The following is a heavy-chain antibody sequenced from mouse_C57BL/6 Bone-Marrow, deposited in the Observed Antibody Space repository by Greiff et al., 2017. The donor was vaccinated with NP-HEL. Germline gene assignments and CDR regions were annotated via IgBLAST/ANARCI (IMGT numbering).Heavy chain of an antibody. V-gene: IGHV8-8*01. J-gene: IGHJ1*03. Sequence: QVTLKVSGPGILQPSQTLSLTCSFSGFSLSTFGMGVGWIRQPSGKGLEWLAHIWWDDDKYYNPALKSRLTISKDTSKNQVFRKSANVDTADTATYYCARIRDWYFDVWGTGTTVTVSS. CDR1: GFSLSTFGMG. CDR3: ARIRDWYFDV. CDR2: IWWDDDK.